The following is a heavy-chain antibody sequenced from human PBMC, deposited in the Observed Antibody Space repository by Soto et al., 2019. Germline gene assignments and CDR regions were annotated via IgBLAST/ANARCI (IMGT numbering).Heavy chain of an antibody. CDR1: GFTFSSYS. CDR2: ISSSSSYI. V-gene: IGHV3-21*04. CDR3: AKLSGYYYDSSGSYFDY. D-gene: IGHD3-22*01. J-gene: IGHJ4*02. Sequence: GGSLRLSCAASGFTFSSYSMNWVRQAPGKGLEWVSSISSSSSYIYYADSVKGRFTISRDNAKNSLYLQMNSLRAEDTAVYYCAKLSGYYYDSSGSYFDYWGQGTLVTVSS.